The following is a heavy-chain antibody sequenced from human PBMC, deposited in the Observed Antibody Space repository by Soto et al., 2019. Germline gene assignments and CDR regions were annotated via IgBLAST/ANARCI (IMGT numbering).Heavy chain of an antibody. CDR1: GFTVSSNY. D-gene: IGHD3-22*01. CDR3: ARHFRERYFYNSNVYLIDPQFDY. Sequence: SLRLSCAASGFTVSSNYMSWVRQAPGKGLEWVPVIYSGGSTYYADSVKGRFTISRDNSKNTLYLQMNSLRAEDTAVYYCARHFRERYFYNSNVYLIDPQFDYWGQGILVTVSS. V-gene: IGHV3-66*04. CDR2: IYSGGST. J-gene: IGHJ4*02.